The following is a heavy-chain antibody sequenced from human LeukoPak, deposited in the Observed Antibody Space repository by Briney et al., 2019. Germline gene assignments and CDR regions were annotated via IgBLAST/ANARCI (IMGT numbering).Heavy chain of an antibody. D-gene: IGHD3-10*01. J-gene: IGHJ4*02. V-gene: IGHV4-39*07. CDR1: GGSISSSGYY. CDR2: ISYSGTT. CDR3: ASTNYYGSGSFDY. Sequence: ASETLSLTCTVSGGSISSSGYYWGWIRQPPGKGLEWIGSISYSGTTYYNPSLKSRVTISVDTSKNQFSLKLSSVTAADTAVYYCASTNYYGSGSFDYWGQGTLVTVSS.